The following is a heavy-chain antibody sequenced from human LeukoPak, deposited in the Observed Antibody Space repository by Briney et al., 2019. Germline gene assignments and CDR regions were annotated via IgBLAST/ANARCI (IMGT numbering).Heavy chain of an antibody. V-gene: IGHV3-43*02. J-gene: IGHJ4*02. D-gene: IGHD6-13*01. Sequence: GGSLRLSCADSGFTFDDYAMHWVRQAPGKGLEWVSLISGDGGSTYYADSVKGRFTISRDNSKNSLYLQMNSLRTEDTALYYCAKDSSSWYGVVSIYYFDYWGQGTLVTVSS. CDR1: GFTFDDYA. CDR3: AKDSSSWYGVVSIYYFDY. CDR2: ISGDGGST.